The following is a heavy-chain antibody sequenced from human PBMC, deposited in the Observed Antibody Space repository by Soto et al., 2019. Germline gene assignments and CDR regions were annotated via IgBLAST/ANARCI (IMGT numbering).Heavy chain of an antibody. V-gene: IGHV3-7*03. CDR3: ARDRAIDYSGSYTPFDY. CDR2: IKEEGSEK. J-gene: IGHJ4*02. CDR1: GFTFNNYW. Sequence: PGGSLRLSCAASGFTFNNYWMSWVRQAPGKGLEWVANIKEEGSEKNYVDSVKGRFTISRDNAKNSLYLQMNSLRAEDTAVYFCARDRAIDYSGSYTPFDYWGQGTLVTVSS. D-gene: IGHD1-26*01.